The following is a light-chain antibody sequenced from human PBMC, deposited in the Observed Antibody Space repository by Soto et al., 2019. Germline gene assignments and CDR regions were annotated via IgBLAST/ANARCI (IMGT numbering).Light chain of an antibody. J-gene: IGKJ5*01. V-gene: IGKV3D-20*02. CDR3: QQRSNWPMST. CDR1: QSVSSSY. CDR2: GAS. Sequence: EIVLTQSPGTLSLSPGERATLSCRASQSVSSSYLAWYQQKSGQAPRLLIYGASSRATGIADRFSGSGSGTDFTLTISRLEPEDFAVYYCQQRSNWPMSTFGQGTRLEI.